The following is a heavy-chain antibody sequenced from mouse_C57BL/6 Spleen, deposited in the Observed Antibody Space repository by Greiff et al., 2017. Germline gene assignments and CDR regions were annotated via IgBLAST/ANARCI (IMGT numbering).Heavy chain of an antibody. Sequence: VQLQQSGAELVRPGASVTLSCKASGYTFTDYEMHWVKQTPVHGLEWIGAIDPETGGTAYNQKFKGKAILTADKSSSTAYMELRSLTSEDSAVYYCTRRRSEGSFGGYWGQGTSVTVSS. V-gene: IGHV1-15*01. CDR2: IDPETGGT. CDR3: TRRRSEGSFGGY. CDR1: GYTFTDYE. J-gene: IGHJ4*01.